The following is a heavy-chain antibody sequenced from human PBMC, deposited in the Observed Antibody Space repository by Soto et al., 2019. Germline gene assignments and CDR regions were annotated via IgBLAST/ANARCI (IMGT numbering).Heavy chain of an antibody. J-gene: IGHJ6*02. CDR2: IIPIFGTA. D-gene: IGHD3-16*01. Sequence: VAPVKVSCKASGGTFSSYAISWVRQAPGQGLEWMGGIIPIFGTANYAQKFQGRVTITADESTSTAYMELSSLRSEDTAVYYCGQNRFAGYYYGMDVWGQGTTVTVSS. V-gene: IGHV1-69*13. CDR1: GGTFSSYA. CDR3: GQNRFAGYYYGMDV.